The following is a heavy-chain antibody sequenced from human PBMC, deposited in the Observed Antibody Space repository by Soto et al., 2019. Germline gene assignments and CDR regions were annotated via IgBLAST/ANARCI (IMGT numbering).Heavy chain of an antibody. CDR2: ISDSSRAI. V-gene: IGHV3-48*04. CDR3: ARDRRYDFWTGFAPTGY. J-gene: IGHJ4*02. CDR1: KFAFSSYS. D-gene: IGHD3-3*01. Sequence: EVYLVESGGGLVQPGGSLRLTCAASKFAFSSYSMNWVRQDPGKGLEWISHISDSSRAIYYADSVKGRFTISRDNAKNVLFLQRNSLRAEDTAVYYCARDRRYDFWTGFAPTGYWGQGTRVTVSS.